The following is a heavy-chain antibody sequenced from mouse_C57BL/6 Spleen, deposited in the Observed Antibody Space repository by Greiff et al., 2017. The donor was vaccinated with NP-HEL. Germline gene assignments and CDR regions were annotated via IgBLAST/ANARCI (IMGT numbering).Heavy chain of an antibody. Sequence: QVQLQQSGPELVKPGASVKISCKASGYTFTDYYINWVKQRPGQGLEWIGWIFTGRGSPYYNEKFKGKATLTVDKSYSTAYMLLSSLTSEDSAVYFCYGYDLAYWGQGTLVTVSA. J-gene: IGHJ3*01. CDR2: IFTGRGSP. V-gene: IGHV1-75*01. D-gene: IGHD2-2*01. CDR1: GYTFTDYY. CDR3: YGYDLAY.